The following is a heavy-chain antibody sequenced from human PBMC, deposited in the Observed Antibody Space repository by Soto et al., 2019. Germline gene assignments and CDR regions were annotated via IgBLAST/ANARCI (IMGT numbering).Heavy chain of an antibody. J-gene: IGHJ4*02. CDR1: GYTFTSYA. CDR2: INAGTGNT. V-gene: IGHV1-3*01. D-gene: IGHD5-18*01. Sequence: QVQLVQSGAEVKKPGASVKVSCKASGYTFTSYAMHWVRQAPGQRLEWMGWINAGTGNTKYSQKFQGRVTITRDTSARTAYMELSSLRSEDTAVYYCARGGYSYGSDPKLLDYWGQGTLVTVSS. CDR3: ARGGYSYGSDPKLLDY.